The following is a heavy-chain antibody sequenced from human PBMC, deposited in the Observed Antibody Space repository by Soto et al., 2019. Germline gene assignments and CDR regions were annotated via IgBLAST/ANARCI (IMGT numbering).Heavy chain of an antibody. CDR3: AKDLIAVAGNGDY. J-gene: IGHJ4*02. CDR1: GFTYSSYA. CDR2: ISGSGGST. V-gene: IGHV3-23*01. Sequence: PGGSLRLSCAASGFTYSSYAMSWVRQAPGKGLEWVSAISGSGGSTCYADSVKGRFTISRDNSKNTLYLQMNSLRAEDTAVYYCAKDLIAVAGNGDYCGQGTLVTVSS. D-gene: IGHD6-19*01.